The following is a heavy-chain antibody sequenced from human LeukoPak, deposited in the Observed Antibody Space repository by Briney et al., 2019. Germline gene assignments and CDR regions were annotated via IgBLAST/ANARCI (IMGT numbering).Heavy chain of an antibody. D-gene: IGHD3-22*01. J-gene: IGHJ4*02. CDR3: ARSLGQYDSSGLFDY. V-gene: IGHV3-48*01. Sequence: GGSLRLSCAATGFTFSSYSMNWVRQAPGKGLEWVSYISSSSSTIYYADSVKGRFTISRDNAKNSLYLQMNSLRAEDTAVYYCARSLGQYDSSGLFDYWGQGTLVTVSS. CDR2: ISSSSSTI. CDR1: GFTFSSYS.